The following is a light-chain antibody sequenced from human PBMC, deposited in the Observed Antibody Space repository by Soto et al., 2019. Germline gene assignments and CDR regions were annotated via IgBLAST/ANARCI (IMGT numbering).Light chain of an antibody. J-gene: IGLJ1*01. CDR1: SSNIGAGYD. CDR3: QSYDSSLGGSV. V-gene: IGLV1-40*01. CDR2: GDT. Sequence: SVLTQPPSVSGAPGQRVTISCTGSSSNIGAGYDVHWYQQLPETAPKLLIYGDTNRPSGVPDRFSGSKSDTSASLAITGLQADDEADYYCQSYDSSLGGSVFGTGTKVTVL.